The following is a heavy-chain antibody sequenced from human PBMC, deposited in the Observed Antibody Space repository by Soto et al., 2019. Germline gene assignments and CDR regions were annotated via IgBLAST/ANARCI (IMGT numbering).Heavy chain of an antibody. Sequence: QLHLQESGPGLVKASETLSLTCTVSGGFVDSSSYYWVWIRQPPGKGLEWIGSIHYSENTHQNPALKSRVTMSLDTSKNQVSLQLTSATAADTAIYYCASQFTRLKGWFDPWGQGTLVTVSS. J-gene: IGHJ5*02. D-gene: IGHD2-21*01. CDR2: IHYSENT. CDR1: GGFVDSSSYY. V-gene: IGHV4-39*01. CDR3: ASQFTRLKGWFDP.